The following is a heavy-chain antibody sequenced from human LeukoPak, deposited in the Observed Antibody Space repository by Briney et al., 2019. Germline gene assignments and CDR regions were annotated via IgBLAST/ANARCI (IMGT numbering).Heavy chain of an antibody. CDR3: TRGAGWLIDY. D-gene: IGHD3-16*01. V-gene: IGHV4-59*13. CDR2: FHNSGTS. Sequence: SETLSLTCTVSDDSISDYYRGGFRQPPGKEWEWIGYFHNSGTSTYNPSLKSRLTISADTSKNQFSLKLNSLTTADTAVYYCTRGAGWLIDYWGQGILVTVSS. J-gene: IGHJ4*02. CDR1: DDSISDYY.